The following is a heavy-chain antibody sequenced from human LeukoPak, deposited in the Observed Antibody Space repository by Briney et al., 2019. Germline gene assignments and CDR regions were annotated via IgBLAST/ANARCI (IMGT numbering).Heavy chain of an antibody. D-gene: IGHD6-6*01. CDR3: AREPEPSIAARPRWYYYYMDV. V-gene: IGHV1-69*05. CDR1: GGTFSSYA. J-gene: IGHJ6*03. Sequence: GSSVKVSCKASGGTFSSYAISWVRQAPGQGLEWMGGIIPIFGTANYAQKFQGRVTITTDESTSTAYMELSSLRSEDTAVYYCAREPEPSIAARPRWYYYYMDVWGKGTTVTVSS. CDR2: IIPIFGTA.